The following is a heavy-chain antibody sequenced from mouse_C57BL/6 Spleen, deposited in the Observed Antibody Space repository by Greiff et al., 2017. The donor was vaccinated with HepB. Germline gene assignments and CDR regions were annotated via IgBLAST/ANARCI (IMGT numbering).Heavy chain of an antibody. V-gene: IGHV1-82*01. CDR2: IYPGDGDT. Sequence: QVQLQQSGPELVKPGASVKISCKASGYAFSSSWMNWVKQRPGKGLEWIGRIYPGDGDTNYNGKFKSKATLTADESSSTAYMQRSSLTSEDSAVYFCASGMVTTDDWGQGTTLTVSS. CDR1: GYAFSSSW. CDR3: ASGMVTTDD. D-gene: IGHD2-2*01. J-gene: IGHJ2*01.